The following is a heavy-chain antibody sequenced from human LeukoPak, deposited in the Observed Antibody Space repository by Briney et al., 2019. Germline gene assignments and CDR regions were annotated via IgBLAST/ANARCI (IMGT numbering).Heavy chain of an antibody. V-gene: IGHV3-74*01. CDR2: INSDGSST. CDR3: AKSPRGDYVDY. Sequence: GGSLRLSCAASGFTFSSYWMHWVRQAPGKGPVWVSRINSDGSSTGYADSVKGRFTISRDNAKNTLYLQMNSLRAEDTAVYYCAKSPRGDYVDYWGQGTLVTVSS. J-gene: IGHJ4*02. CDR1: GFTFSSYW.